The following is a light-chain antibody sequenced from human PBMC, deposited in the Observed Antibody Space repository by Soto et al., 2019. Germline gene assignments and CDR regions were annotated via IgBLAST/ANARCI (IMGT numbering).Light chain of an antibody. CDR2: DAS. CDR3: QQYTIYWT. CDR1: QSIRSW. Sequence: DIQMTQSPYTLSASVGDRVTISCRARQSIRSWLAWYQHKPGKAPKLLIYDASTLESGVPSRFSGRGSGTEFTLTIRSLPPDDFANYYCQQYTIYWTFDEGTKVETK. V-gene: IGKV1-5*01. J-gene: IGKJ1*01.